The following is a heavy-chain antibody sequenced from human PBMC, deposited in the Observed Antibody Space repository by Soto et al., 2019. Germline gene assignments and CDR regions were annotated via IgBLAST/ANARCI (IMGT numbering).Heavy chain of an antibody. CDR3: ASPFIVATFGNDAFDI. V-gene: IGHV1-69*13. D-gene: IGHD5-12*01. CDR1: GGTFSSYA. CDR2: IIPIFGTA. Sequence: SVKVSCKASGGTFSSYAISWVRQAPGQGLEWMGGIIPIFGTANYAQKFQGRVTITADESTSTAYMELSSLRSEDTAVYYCASPFIVATFGNDAFDIWGQGTMVTVSS. J-gene: IGHJ3*02.